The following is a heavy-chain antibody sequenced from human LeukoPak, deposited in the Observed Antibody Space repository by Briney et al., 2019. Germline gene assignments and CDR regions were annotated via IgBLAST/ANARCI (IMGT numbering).Heavy chain of an antibody. Sequence: GGSLRLSCAASGFIFRGYWMHWVRQAPGKGLVWVSRINSDGSSTNYADSVKGRFTVSRDNAKNTLYLQVNSLRAEHTAVYYCAKAVYSYDGYYSFVHWGQGTLVTVSS. CDR1: GFIFRGYW. CDR3: AKAVYSYDGYYSFVH. D-gene: IGHD5-18*01. V-gene: IGHV3-74*01. CDR2: INSDGSST. J-gene: IGHJ4*02.